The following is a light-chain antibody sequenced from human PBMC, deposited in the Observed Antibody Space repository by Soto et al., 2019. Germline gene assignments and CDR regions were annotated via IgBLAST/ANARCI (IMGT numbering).Light chain of an antibody. CDR3: QHYNEWPLT. Sequence: ETVMTQSPATLSESQGERATLSCGASKSVSNNLAWYQQKPGQAPRLLIYGAAARATGIPARFSGSGFGTEFTLTISSLQSEDSAVYYCQHYNEWPLTFGGGTKVEIK. CDR1: KSVSNN. CDR2: GAA. V-gene: IGKV3-15*01. J-gene: IGKJ4*01.